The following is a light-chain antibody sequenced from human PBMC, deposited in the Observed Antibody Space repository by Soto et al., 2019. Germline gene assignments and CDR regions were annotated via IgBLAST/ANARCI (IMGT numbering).Light chain of an antibody. CDR2: GAS. CDR1: QSVSSN. J-gene: IGKJ1*01. V-gene: IGKV3-20*01. Sequence: EVVLTQSPATLSLSPGERATLSCRASQSVSSNLAWYQQKPGQAPRLLIYGASSRATGIPDRFTGSGSGTDFTLNISRLEPEDFAVYYCQQYGSSPKFGQGTKGDIK. CDR3: QQYGSSPK.